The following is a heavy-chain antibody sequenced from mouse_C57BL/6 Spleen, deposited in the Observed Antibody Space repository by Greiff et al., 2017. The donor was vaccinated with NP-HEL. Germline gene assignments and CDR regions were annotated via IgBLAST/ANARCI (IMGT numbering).Heavy chain of an antibody. V-gene: IGHV1-22*01. CDR2: INPNNGGT. CDR3: ARVGVKWFFDY. Sequence: EVKLMESGPELVKPGASVKMSCKASGYTFTDYNMHWVKQSHGKSLEWIGYINPNNGGTSYNQKFKGKATLTVNKSSSTAYMELRSLTSEDSAVYYCARVGVKWFFDYWGQGTTLTVSS. CDR1: GYTFTDYN. J-gene: IGHJ2*01. D-gene: IGHD2-2*01.